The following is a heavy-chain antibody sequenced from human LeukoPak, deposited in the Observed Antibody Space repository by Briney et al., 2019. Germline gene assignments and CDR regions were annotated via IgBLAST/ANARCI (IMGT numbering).Heavy chain of an antibody. CDR2: FDPEDGET. CDR3: ATADASVVRGVISGMDV. Sequence: ASVKVSCKVSGYTLTELSMHWVRQAPRKGLEWMGDFDPEDGETLYAQKFQGGVTMTEDTSTDTAYMELSSLRSEDTAVYYCATADASVVRGVISGMDVWGKGTTVTVSS. D-gene: IGHD3-10*01. V-gene: IGHV1-24*01. J-gene: IGHJ6*04. CDR1: GYTLTELS.